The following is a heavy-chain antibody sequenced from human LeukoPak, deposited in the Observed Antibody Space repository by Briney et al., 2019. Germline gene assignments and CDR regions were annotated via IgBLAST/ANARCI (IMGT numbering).Heavy chain of an antibody. V-gene: IGHV1-18*01. D-gene: IGHD6-19*01. J-gene: IGHJ3*02. CDR1: GYTFTSYG. Sequence: ASVKVSCKASGYTFTSYGISWVRQAPGQGLEWMGRISAYNGKTNYAQKLQGRVTMTTDTSTGTAYMELRSLRTDDTAVYYCAIGTWTIAVAGSYAFDIWGQGTMVTVSS. CDR3: AIGTWTIAVAGSYAFDI. CDR2: ISAYNGKT.